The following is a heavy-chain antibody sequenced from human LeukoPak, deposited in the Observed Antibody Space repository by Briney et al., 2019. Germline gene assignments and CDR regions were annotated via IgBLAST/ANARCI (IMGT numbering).Heavy chain of an antibody. D-gene: IGHD6-19*01. J-gene: IGHJ4*02. Sequence: ASVKVSCKVSGYTLSELSMHWVRQAPGKGLEWMGGFDPEDGETIYAQKFQGRVTMTEDTSTDTAYMELSSLRSVDTAVYYCATAAGSGWYPYFDYWGQGTLVTVSS. V-gene: IGHV1-24*01. CDR3: ATAAGSGWYPYFDY. CDR2: FDPEDGET. CDR1: GYTLSELS.